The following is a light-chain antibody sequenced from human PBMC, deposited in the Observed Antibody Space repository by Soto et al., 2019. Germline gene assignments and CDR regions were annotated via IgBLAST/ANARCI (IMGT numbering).Light chain of an antibody. CDR3: SSYAGGKNFYV. J-gene: IGLJ1*01. V-gene: IGLV2-8*01. CDR1: NSDVGGYDY. CDR2: EVT. Sequence: QSVLTQPPSASGSPGQTVTISCTGTNSDVGGYDYVSWYQQHPGEAPKLIIYEVTKRPSGVPDRFSGSKSGNTASLTVSGLQAEDEADYHCSSYAGGKNFYVFGTGTKVTVL.